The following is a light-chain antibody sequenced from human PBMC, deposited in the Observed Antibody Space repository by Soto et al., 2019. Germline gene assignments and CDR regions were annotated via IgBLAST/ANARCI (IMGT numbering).Light chain of an antibody. CDR2: DAF. J-gene: IGKJ3*01. V-gene: IGKV1-33*01. CDR1: QDVSTY. Sequence: DIQMTQSPSSLSASVGDRVTLTCQASQDVSTYLNWYQYKPGKAPKLLIHDAFNLESGVPSRFSGSGSGTDFTFTINSLQPEDIATYYCQQYENLPFTFGPGTRLDLK. CDR3: QQYENLPFT.